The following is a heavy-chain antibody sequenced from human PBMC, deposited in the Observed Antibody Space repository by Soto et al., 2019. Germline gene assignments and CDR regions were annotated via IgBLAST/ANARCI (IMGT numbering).Heavy chain of an antibody. D-gene: IGHD3-22*01. CDR1: GYTFSSYG. V-gene: IGHV1-18*01. CDR2: ISGYKGDT. Sequence: QVQLVQSGAEVKKPGASVKVSCKASGYTFSSYGISWVRQAPGQGLEWMGWISGYKGDTNYAQNLQGRVTITTDTSTSTAYMELRSLRSDDTAVYYCARDDNYYDSSAYIDYWGQGTLVTVSS. J-gene: IGHJ4*02. CDR3: ARDDNYYDSSAYIDY.